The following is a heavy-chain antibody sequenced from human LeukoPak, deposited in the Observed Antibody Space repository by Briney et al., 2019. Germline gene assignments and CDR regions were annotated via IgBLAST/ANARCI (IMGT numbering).Heavy chain of an antibody. D-gene: IGHD3-22*01. CDR2: INPNSGGT. V-gene: IGHV1-2*02. CDR3: ARVFGYYDSSDLGY. J-gene: IGHJ4*02. CDR1: GYTFTGYY. Sequence: ASVKVSCKASGYTFTGYYMHWVRQAPGQGLEWMGWINPNSGGTNYAQKFQGRVTITRGTSISTAYMELSRLRSDDTAVYYCARVFGYYDSSDLGYWGQGTLVTVSS.